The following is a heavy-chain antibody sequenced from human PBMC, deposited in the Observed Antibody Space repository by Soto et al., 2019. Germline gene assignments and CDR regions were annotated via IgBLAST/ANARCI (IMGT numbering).Heavy chain of an antibody. D-gene: IGHD2-15*01. Sequence: VQLVESGGGVVQPGRSLRLSCAGSGFTFSNYGLHWVRQAPGKGLEWVAVISYDGRHKYYADSVKGRFTISRDNSNNMLYQQMDSLRAEDTAVYYCAKDGAPRYCSRSSCHPAGAYWGQGTLVTVSS. CDR3: AKDGAPRYCSRSSCHPAGAY. CDR2: ISYDGRHK. J-gene: IGHJ4*02. CDR1: GFTFSNYG. V-gene: IGHV3-30*18.